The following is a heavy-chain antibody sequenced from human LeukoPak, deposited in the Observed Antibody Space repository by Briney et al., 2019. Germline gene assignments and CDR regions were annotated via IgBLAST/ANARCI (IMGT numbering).Heavy chain of an antibody. D-gene: IGHD3-9*01. Sequence: PSETLSLTCSVSGGSISSSSSYWGWIRQPPGKGLEWIGSIYYSGSSFDNPALKSRVTISVDTSKNQFSLKLSSVTAADTAVYYCASVDILTGYIASWGQGTLVTVSS. J-gene: IGHJ4*02. CDR3: ASVDILTGYIAS. CDR1: GGSISSSSSY. CDR2: IYYSGSS. V-gene: IGHV4-39*01.